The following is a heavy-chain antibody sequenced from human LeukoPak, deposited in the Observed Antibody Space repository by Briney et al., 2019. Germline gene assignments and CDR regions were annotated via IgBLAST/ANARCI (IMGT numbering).Heavy chain of an antibody. CDR2: INWNGRIT. D-gene: IGHD5-18*01. Sequence: GGSLRLSCAASGFTFDDYAMNWVRQVPGRGLEWVSGINWNGRITEYADSVKDRFTISRQITKNFLYLYMNNLGGEDTALYFCARGSVQLWLRDTYYYMDVWGKGTTVTVSS. CDR1: GFTFDDYA. J-gene: IGHJ6*03. V-gene: IGHV3-20*04. CDR3: ARGSVQLWLRDTYYYMDV.